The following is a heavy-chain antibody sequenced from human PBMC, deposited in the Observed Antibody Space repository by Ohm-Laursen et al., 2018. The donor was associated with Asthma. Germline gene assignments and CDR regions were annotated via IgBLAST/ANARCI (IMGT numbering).Heavy chain of an antibody. CDR3: ARDPGWFGEFGFDY. Sequence: SLRLSCAASGFTFSSYGMHWVRQAPGKGLEWVAVIWYDGSNKYYADSVKGRFTISRDNSKNTLYLQMNSLRAEDTAVYYCARDPGWFGEFGFDYWGQGTLVTVSS. CDR2: IWYDGSNK. CDR1: GFTFSSYG. V-gene: IGHV3-33*01. D-gene: IGHD3-10*01. J-gene: IGHJ4*02.